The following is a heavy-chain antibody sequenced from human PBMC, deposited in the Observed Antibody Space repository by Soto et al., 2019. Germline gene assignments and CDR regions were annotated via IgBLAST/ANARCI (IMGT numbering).Heavy chain of an antibody. CDR1: GFTFSSYS. D-gene: IGHD3-16*01. CDR3: ASLRGKSLLRDY. CDR2: ISSSSSTI. V-gene: IGHV3-48*02. J-gene: IGHJ4*02. Sequence: PGGFLRLSCAASGFTFSSYSMNWVRQAPGKGLEWVSYISSSSSTIYYADSVKGRFTISRDNAKNSLYLQMNSLRDEDTAVYYCASLRGKSLLRDYWGQGTLVTVSS.